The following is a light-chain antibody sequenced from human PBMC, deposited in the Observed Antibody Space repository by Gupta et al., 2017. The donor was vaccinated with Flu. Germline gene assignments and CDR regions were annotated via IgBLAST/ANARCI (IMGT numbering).Light chain of an antibody. V-gene: IGKV2-28*01. CDR2: LGS. J-gene: IGKJ1*01. CDR1: QSLLHSTGYNY. CDR3: MQALQTPRT. Sequence: IVMTQSPLSLPVTPGEPASISCRSSQSLLHSTGYNYLDWYLQKPGQSPQLLIYLGSNRASGVPDRFSGSGSGTDFTLKISRVEAEDAGVYYCMQALQTPRTFGQGTKVEI.